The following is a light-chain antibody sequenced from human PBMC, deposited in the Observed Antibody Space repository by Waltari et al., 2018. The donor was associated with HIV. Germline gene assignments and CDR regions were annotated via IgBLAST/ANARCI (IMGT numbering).Light chain of an antibody. Sequence: EIVMTQSPATVSVSPGERATLSCRASQSLSSNLAWYQQKPGQAPRLLIYGASTRGIGVPARFSGSGSGTEFTLTISSLQSEDFGVYYCQQYNNWPQTWPPGTFGQGTKVEIK. V-gene: IGKV3-15*01. CDR3: QQYNNWPQTWPPGT. J-gene: IGKJ1*01. CDR1: QSLSSN. CDR2: GAS.